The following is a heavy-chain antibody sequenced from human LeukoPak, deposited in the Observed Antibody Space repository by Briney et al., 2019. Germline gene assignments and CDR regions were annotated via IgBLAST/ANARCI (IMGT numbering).Heavy chain of an antibody. CDR2: INSDGSST. J-gene: IGHJ3*02. CDR1: GFTFSSYW. V-gene: IGHV3-74*01. D-gene: IGHD2-15*01. Sequence: PGGSLRLSCAASGFTFSSYWMHWVRQAPGKGLVWVSRINSDGSSTSYADSVKGRFTISRDNAKNTLYLQMNSLRAEDTAVYYCARDARYCSGGSCYSRAFDIWGQGTMVTVSS. CDR3: ARDARYCSGGSCYSRAFDI.